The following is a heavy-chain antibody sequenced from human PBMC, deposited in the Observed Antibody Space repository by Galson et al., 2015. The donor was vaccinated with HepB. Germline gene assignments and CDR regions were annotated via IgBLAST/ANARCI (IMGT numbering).Heavy chain of an antibody. CDR3: ARDRVGESPGAFDI. CDR2: ISSSSSYI. V-gene: IGHV3-21*01. J-gene: IGHJ3*02. CDR1: GFTFSSYS. Sequence: SRRLSCAASGFTFSSYSMNWVRQAPGKGLEWVSSISSSSSYIYYADSVKGRFTISRDNAKNSLYLQMNSLRAEDTAVYYCARDRVGESPGAFDIWGQGTMVTVSS. D-gene: IGHD3-10*01.